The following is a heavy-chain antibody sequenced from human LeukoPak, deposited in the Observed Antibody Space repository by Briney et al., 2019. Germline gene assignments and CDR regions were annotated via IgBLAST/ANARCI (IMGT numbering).Heavy chain of an antibody. V-gene: IGHV3-66*01. D-gene: IGHD5-12*01. CDR2: IYSEGST. Sequence: GGSLRLSCAASGLTVSRKYMSWVRQAPGKGLEWVSVIYSEGSTYYADSVRGRFTISRDNSRNTLHLQMNSLRVDDTAVYYCATRPDDIDYPYFDFWGQGTLVTVSS. CDR1: GLTVSRKY. J-gene: IGHJ4*02. CDR3: ATRPDDIDYPYFDF.